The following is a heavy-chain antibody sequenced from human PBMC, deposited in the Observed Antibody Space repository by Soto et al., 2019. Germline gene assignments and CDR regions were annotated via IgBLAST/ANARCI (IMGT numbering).Heavy chain of an antibody. V-gene: IGHV5-10-1*01. CDR2: IDPSDSYT. CDR1: GYSFTSYW. D-gene: IGHD2-2*01. CDR3: ARGLYMRSAVSFDY. Sequence: PGESLKISCKGSGYSFTSYWISWVRQMPGKGLEWIGRIDPSDSYTNYSPSFQGHVTISADKSISTAYLQWSSLKASDTAMYYCARGLYMRSAVSFDYWGQGTLVTVSS. J-gene: IGHJ4*02.